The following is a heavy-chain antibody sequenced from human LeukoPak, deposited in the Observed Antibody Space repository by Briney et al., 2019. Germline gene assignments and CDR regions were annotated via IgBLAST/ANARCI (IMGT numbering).Heavy chain of an antibody. V-gene: IGHV3-66*02. J-gene: IGHJ6*03. CDR3: ARFQSLDTAMVPYYYYYMDV. CDR2: IYSGGST. CDR1: GFSVSSNY. D-gene: IGHD5-18*01. Sequence: GGSQRLSCAASGFSVSSNYMSSVRQAPRKGLEWVSVIYSGGSTYYPDSVKGRFTISRDNSKNTLYLQMNSLRAEDTAVYYCARFQSLDTAMVPYYYYYMDVWGKGTTVTVSS.